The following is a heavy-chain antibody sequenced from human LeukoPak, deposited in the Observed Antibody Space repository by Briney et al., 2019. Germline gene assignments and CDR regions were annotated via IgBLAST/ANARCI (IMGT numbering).Heavy chain of an antibody. V-gene: IGHV4-59*01. CDR2: IYYSGST. CDR3: ASQDSSSWPNY. Sequence: SETLCLTCTVSGGSISSYYWSWIRQPPGKGLEWIGYIYYSGSTNYNPSLKSRVTISVDTSKNQFSLKLSSVTAADTAVYYCASQDSSSWPNYWGQGTLVTVSS. J-gene: IGHJ4*02. CDR1: GGSISSYY. D-gene: IGHD6-13*01.